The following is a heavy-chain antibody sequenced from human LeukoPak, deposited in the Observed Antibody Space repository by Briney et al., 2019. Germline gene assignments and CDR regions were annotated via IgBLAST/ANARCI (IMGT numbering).Heavy chain of an antibody. Sequence: SGTLSLTCTVSGGSISSYYWSWIRQPPGKGLEWIGYTYYSGSTNYNPSLKSRVTISVDTSKNQFSLKLSSVTAADTAVYYCARDRTLGVRGGNAFDIWGQGTMVTVSS. J-gene: IGHJ3*02. V-gene: IGHV4-59*01. D-gene: IGHD3-10*01. CDR1: GGSISSYY. CDR2: TYYSGST. CDR3: ARDRTLGVRGGNAFDI.